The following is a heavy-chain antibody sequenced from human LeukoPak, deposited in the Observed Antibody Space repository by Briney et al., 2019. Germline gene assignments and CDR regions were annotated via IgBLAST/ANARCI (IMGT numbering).Heavy chain of an antibody. CDR1: GFTFSTYW. D-gene: IGHD2-2*01. CDR3: ATQPAAADVDY. J-gene: IGHJ4*02. Sequence: PGGSLRLSCVASGFTFSTYWMTWVRQAPGKGLEWVANIKPDGGEKSYVDSVKGRFTISRDNAKNSLYLQMSSLRPDDTGVYYCATQPAAADVDYWGQGALVTVSS. V-gene: IGHV3-7*03. CDR2: IKPDGGEK.